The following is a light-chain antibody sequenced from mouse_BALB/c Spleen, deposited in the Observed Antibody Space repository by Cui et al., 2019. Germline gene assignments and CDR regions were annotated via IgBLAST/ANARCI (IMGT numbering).Light chain of an antibody. V-gene: IGKV4-74*01. J-gene: IGKJ1*01. CDR1: SSVSSSY. Sequence: VLTQSPAIMSAPLGERVTMTCTASSSVSSSYLHWYQQKPGSSPKRWIYSTSNLASGVPARFSGSGSGTSYSLTISSMEAEDAATYYCHQYHRSPPTFGGGTKLEIK. CDR2: STS. CDR3: HQYHRSPPT.